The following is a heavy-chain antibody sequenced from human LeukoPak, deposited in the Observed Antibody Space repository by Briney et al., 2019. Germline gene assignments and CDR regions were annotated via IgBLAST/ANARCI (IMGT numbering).Heavy chain of an antibody. V-gene: IGHV3-48*03. CDR3: AREDTMVRGGHYYYYYYMDV. D-gene: IGHD3-10*01. J-gene: IGHJ6*03. CDR1: GFTFSSYE. CDR2: ISSSGSTI. Sequence: PGGSLGLSCAASGFTFSSYEMNWVRQAPGKGLEWVSYISSSGSTIYYADSVKGRFTISRDNAKNSLYLQMNSLRAEDTAVYYCAREDTMVRGGHYYYYYYMDVWGKGTTVTVSS.